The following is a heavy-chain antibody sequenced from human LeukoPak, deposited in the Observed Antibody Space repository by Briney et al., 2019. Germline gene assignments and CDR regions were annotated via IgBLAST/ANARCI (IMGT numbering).Heavy chain of an antibody. D-gene: IGHD4-17*01. Sequence: GGSLRLSCAASGFTFSSYSMNWARQAPGKGLEWVSYISSSSNTIYYADSVKGRFTISRDNAKNSLYLQMNSLRAEDTAVYYCARREVTTWAFDIWGQGTMVTVSS. CDR1: GFTFSSYS. CDR3: ARREVTTWAFDI. CDR2: ISSSSNTI. J-gene: IGHJ3*02. V-gene: IGHV3-48*04.